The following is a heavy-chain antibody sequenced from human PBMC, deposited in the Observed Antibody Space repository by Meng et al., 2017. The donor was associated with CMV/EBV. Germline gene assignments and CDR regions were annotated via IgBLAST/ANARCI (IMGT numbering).Heavy chain of an antibody. CDR2: ISGSGGST. V-gene: IGHV3-23*01. Sequence: GESLKISCAASGFTFSSYAMSWVRQAPGKGLEWVSAISGSGGSTYYADSVKGRFTTSRDNSKNTLYLQMNSLRAEDTAVYYCANGRGGLFDYWGQGTLVTVSS. J-gene: IGHJ4*02. D-gene: IGHD1-26*01. CDR1: GFTFSSYA. CDR3: ANGRGGLFDY.